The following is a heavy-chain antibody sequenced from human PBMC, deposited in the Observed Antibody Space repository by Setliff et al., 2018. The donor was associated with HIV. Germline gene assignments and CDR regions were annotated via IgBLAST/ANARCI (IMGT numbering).Heavy chain of an antibody. J-gene: IGHJ4*02. V-gene: IGHV4-34*01. CDR1: GVSVRSGDH. CDR3: ARLTTTYYYDSSAYYHPV. D-gene: IGHD3-22*01. Sequence: SETLSLTCTVSGVSVRSGDHWSWVRQAPGKGLEWIGEINHSGSTNYNPSLKSRVTISVDTSKNQFSLKLSSVTAADTAVFYCARLTTTYYYDSSAYYHPVWGQGTLVTVSS. CDR2: INHSGST.